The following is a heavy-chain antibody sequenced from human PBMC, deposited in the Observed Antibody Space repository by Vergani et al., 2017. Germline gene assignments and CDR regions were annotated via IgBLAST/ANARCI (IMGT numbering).Heavy chain of an antibody. Sequence: QVQLQESGPGLVKPSQTLSLTCTVSGGSISSGGYYWSWIRPHPGKGLEWIGYIYYSGSTYYNPSLKSRVTISVDTSKNQFSLKLSSVTAADTAVYYCARVWYCSGGSYYAGSGWTFDYWGQGTLVTVSS. V-gene: IGHV4-31*03. CDR3: ARVWYCSGGSYYAGSGWTFDY. CDR1: GGSISSGGYY. CDR2: IYYSGST. J-gene: IGHJ4*02. D-gene: IGHD2-15*01.